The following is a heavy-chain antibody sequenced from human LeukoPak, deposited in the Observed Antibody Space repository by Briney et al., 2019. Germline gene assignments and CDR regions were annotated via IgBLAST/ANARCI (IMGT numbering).Heavy chain of an antibody. D-gene: IGHD3-9*01. CDR1: GYTFTGAY. J-gene: IGHJ4*02. CDR3: ARVHFNSGYDN. CDR2: INPNSGET. Sequence: ASVRVSCKASGYTFTGAYMHWVRQAPGQGLEWMGWINPNSGETKFAQKSQGRVTMTRDTSISTAYMDLGGLRSDDTAVYYCARVHFNSGYDNWGQGSLVTVSS. V-gene: IGHV1-2*02.